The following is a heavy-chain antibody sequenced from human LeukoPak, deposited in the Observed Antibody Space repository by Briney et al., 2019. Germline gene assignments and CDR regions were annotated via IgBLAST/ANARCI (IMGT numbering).Heavy chain of an antibody. J-gene: IGHJ4*02. CDR3: ARHADSSGYYDY. CDR2: IYYSGST. V-gene: IGHV4-39*01. CDR1: GGSISSSSYY. Sequence: PSETLSLTCTVSGGSISSSSYYWGWIRQPPGKGLEWIGSIYYSGSTYYNPSLKSRVTISVDTSKNQFSLKLSSVTAADTAVYYCARHADSSGYYDYWGQGTLVTVSS. D-gene: IGHD3-22*01.